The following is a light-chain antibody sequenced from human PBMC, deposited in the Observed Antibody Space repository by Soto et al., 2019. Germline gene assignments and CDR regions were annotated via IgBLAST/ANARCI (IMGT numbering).Light chain of an antibody. V-gene: IGLV2-14*01. J-gene: IGLJ1*01. CDR2: EVS. Sequence: QSVLTQPASVSGSPGQSITISCTGSSSDIGAYNYVSWFQQYPGKAPKLIISEVSNRPSGVSNRFSGSKSGTAASPTISGLQAEDEADYFCSSYSLSTAYLFGTGTKVTVL. CDR3: SSYSLSTAYL. CDR1: SSDIGAYNY.